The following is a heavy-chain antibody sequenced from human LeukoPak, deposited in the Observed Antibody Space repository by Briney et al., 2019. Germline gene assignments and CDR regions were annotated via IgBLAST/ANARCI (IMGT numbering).Heavy chain of an antibody. CDR2: IWYDGSNK. V-gene: IGHV3-33*01. CDR1: GFTFSSYG. CDR3: ARGDYDYGDYVDYNWFDP. Sequence: GRSLRLSCAASGFTFSSYGMHWVRQAPGKGLEWVAVIWYDGSNKYYADSVKGRFTISRDNSKNTLYLQMNSLRAEDTAVYYCARGDYDYGDYVDYNWFDPWGQGTLVTVSS. D-gene: IGHD4-17*01. J-gene: IGHJ5*02.